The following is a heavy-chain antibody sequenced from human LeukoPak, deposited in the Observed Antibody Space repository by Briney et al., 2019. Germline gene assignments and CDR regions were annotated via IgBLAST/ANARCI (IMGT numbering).Heavy chain of an antibody. CDR3: AILPRRWGLNVPAFDP. J-gene: IGHJ5*02. D-gene: IGHD2/OR15-2a*01. Sequence: EASVKVSCKASGGTFSSYAISWVRQAPGQGLEWMGGIIPIFGTANYAQKFQGSVTITADESTSTAYMELRSLRSDDTAVYYCAILPRRWGLNVPAFDPWGQGTLVTVSS. CDR1: GGTFSSYA. CDR2: IIPIFGTA. V-gene: IGHV1-69*13.